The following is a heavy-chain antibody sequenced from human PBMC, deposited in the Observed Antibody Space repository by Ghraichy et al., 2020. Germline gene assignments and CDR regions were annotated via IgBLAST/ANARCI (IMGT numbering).Heavy chain of an antibody. CDR2: MTASGSYT. CDR1: GFTFSNYA. Sequence: GGSLRLSCVASGFTFSNYAITWVRQAPGKGLEWVSTMTASGSYTYYEDSVKGRFIISRDNSKNTLFLQMRGLRAGDTAMYYCAKRQFDSSGHAFDSWGQGTLVTVSS. V-gene: IGHV3-23*01. CDR3: AKRQFDSSGHAFDS. J-gene: IGHJ4*02. D-gene: IGHD3-22*01.